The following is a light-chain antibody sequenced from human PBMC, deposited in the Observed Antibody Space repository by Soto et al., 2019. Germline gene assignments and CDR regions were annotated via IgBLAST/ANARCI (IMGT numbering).Light chain of an antibody. Sequence: QSALTQPPSAAGYPGQSVTISCTGTSSDVGGYNYLSWYQQHPGKVPKLMIYEVTKRPSGVPDRFSASKSGNTASLTVSGLQAEDEADYYCSSYAGSNNLIFGGGTKLTVL. CDR1: SSDVGGYNY. CDR3: SSYAGSNNLI. V-gene: IGLV2-8*01. J-gene: IGLJ2*01. CDR2: EVT.